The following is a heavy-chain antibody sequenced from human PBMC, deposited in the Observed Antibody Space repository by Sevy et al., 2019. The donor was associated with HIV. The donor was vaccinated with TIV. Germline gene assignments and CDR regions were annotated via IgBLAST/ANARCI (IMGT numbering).Heavy chain of an antibody. CDR1: GFSLNTSGVG. V-gene: IGHV2-5*02. J-gene: IGHJ4*02. CDR3: ARFLKGDYTNYFDS. D-gene: IGHD4-4*01. Sequence: SGPTLANPAQTLTLTCSFSGFSLNTSGVGVGWIRLPPGKALEWLALIFWDDEKRYSQPLKNRFTITNDTSKYQVVLTMSNMDPVDTATYYCARFLKGDYTNYFDSWDQGSLVTVSS. CDR2: IFWDDEK.